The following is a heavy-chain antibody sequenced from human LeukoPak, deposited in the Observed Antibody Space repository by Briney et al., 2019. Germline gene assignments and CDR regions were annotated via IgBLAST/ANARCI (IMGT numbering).Heavy chain of an antibody. V-gene: IGHV3-21*01. CDR3: ARDQGITMVRGVKFYYYYYMDV. CDR2: ISSSSSYI. Sequence: PGGSLRLSCAASGFTFSSYSMNWVRQAPGKGLEWVSSISSSSSYIYYADSVKGRFTISRDNAKNSLYLQMNSLRAEDTAVYYCARDQGITMVRGVKFYYYYYMDVWGKGTTVTISS. J-gene: IGHJ6*03. CDR1: GFTFSSYS. D-gene: IGHD3-10*01.